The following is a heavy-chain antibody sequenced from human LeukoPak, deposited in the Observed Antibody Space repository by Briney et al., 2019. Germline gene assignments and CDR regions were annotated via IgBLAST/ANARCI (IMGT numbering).Heavy chain of an antibody. CDR2: IYFSGSP. CDR3: TGLLHDSRGYYYFDY. J-gene: IGHJ4*02. CDR1: GGSIISSSYY. Sequence: PSETLSLTYTVSGGSIISSSYYWGWIRQPPGKGLEWIGSIYFSGSPYHNPSLKSRVTMSVDTSKNQLSLKLSSVTAADTAVYFCTGLLHDSRGYYYFDYWGQGTLATVSS. V-gene: IGHV4-39*01. D-gene: IGHD3-22*01.